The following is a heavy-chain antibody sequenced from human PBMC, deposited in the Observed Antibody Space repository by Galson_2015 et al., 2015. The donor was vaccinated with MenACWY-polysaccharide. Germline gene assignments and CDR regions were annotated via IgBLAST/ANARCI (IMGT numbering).Heavy chain of an antibody. CDR3: TRINSLKHSFVDA. CDR1: GYKFSSYD. J-gene: IGHJ5*02. Sequence: SVKVSCKASGYKFSSYDINWVRQASGQGLEWMGWMNPNSGNTGYAQKFQGRVAMTRDTATSTAYMEQRMLRYDDTAFYYCTRINSLKHSFVDAWGQGTLVSVS. D-gene: IGHD2-21*01. V-gene: IGHV1-8*01. CDR2: MNPNSGNT.